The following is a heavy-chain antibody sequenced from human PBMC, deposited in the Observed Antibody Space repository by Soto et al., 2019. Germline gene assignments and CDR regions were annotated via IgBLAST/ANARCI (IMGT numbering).Heavy chain of an antibody. J-gene: IGHJ4*02. CDR1: GGSFTSNNW. CDR3: ASRDPGTSVDY. Sequence: WETLSLTCAVSGGSFTSNNWWTWVRQPPGQGLEWIGEIYRTGSTNYNPSLKSRVTISLDKSENQFSLKVSSLTAADTAVYYCASRDPGTSVDYWGQGTLVTVSS. CDR2: IYRTGST. V-gene: IGHV4-4*02. D-gene: IGHD1-7*01.